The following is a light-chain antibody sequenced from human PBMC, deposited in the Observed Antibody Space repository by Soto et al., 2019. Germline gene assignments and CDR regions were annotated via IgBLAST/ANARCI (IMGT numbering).Light chain of an antibody. CDR1: QSVSSSY. CDR3: QQYDSSPIT. Sequence: EMVLTQSPGTLSLSPGEVCTGYSMPSQSVSSSYLAWYQQKPGQAPSSLIYGASRRATGIPDRFSGSGSGTDFTLTISRLEPEDFAVYYCQQYDSSPITFGQGTRLEIK. J-gene: IGKJ5*01. V-gene: IGKV3-20*01. CDR2: GAS.